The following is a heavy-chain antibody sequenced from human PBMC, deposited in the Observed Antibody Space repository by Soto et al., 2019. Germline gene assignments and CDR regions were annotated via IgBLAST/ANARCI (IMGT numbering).Heavy chain of an antibody. CDR1: GYPVTAYY. Sequence: QLHLVQSGAVVKKPGASVTVSCSASGYPVTAYYMHWVRQAPGRGLEWMGGINPATGAAKYTQTLPGRVTLTRDTSTSTVFMELSGLTSEDTDVFYCARGGGVGVAGSAAFDMWGQGTLVTVSS. D-gene: IGHD3-3*01. V-gene: IGHV1-2*02. J-gene: IGHJ3*02. CDR2: INPATGAA. CDR3: ARGGGVGVAGSAAFDM.